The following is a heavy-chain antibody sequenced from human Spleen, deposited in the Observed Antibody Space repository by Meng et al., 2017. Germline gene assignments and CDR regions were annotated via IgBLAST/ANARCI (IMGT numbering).Heavy chain of an antibody. J-gene: IGHJ4*02. D-gene: IGHD2-15*01. CDR3: ARDWGWGYCNGSSCYQYGY. CDR2: ISASNGNT. CDR1: GYSFTSYG. Sequence: ASVKVSCQPTGYSFTSYGISWVRQAPGQGLEWMGWISASNGNTSYAQNLQGRVTMTTDTSTSTAYMGLRSLRSDDPAVYYCARDWGWGYCNGSSCYQYGYLGQGAQVTVSS. V-gene: IGHV1-18*01.